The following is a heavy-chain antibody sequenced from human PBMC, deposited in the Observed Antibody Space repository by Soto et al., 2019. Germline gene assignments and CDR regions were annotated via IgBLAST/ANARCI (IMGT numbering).Heavy chain of an antibody. Sequence: GASVKVSCKASGGTFSSYTISWVRQAPGQGLEWMGRIIPILGIANYAQKFQGRVTITADKSTGTAYMELSSLRSEDTAVYYCASRVTTTGPTTAFDYWGQGTLVTVSS. V-gene: IGHV1-69*02. CDR3: ASRVTTTGPTTAFDY. CDR2: IIPILGIA. CDR1: GGTFSSYT. J-gene: IGHJ4*02. D-gene: IGHD4-17*01.